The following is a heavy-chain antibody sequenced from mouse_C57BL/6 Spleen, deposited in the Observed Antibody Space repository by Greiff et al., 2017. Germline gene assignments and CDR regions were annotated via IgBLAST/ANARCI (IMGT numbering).Heavy chain of an antibody. D-gene: IGHD1-1*01. V-gene: IGHV1-47*01. J-gene: IGHJ3*01. CDR3: ARKDGSSYGWFAY. CDR1: GYTFTTYP. Sequence: LVESGAELVKPGASVKMSCKASGYTFTTYPIEWMKQNHGKSLEWIGNFHPYNDDTKYNEKFKGKATLTVEKSSSTVYLELSRLTSDDSAVYYCARKDGSSYGWFAYWGQGTLVTVSA. CDR2: FHPYNDDT.